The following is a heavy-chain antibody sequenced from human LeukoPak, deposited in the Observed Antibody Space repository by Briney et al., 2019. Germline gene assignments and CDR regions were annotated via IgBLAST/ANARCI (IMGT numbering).Heavy chain of an antibody. V-gene: IGHV3-21*01. CDR3: ARGYCSGGSCYFNYFDY. J-gene: IGHJ4*02. CDR2: ISSRSSYI. Sequence: GGSLRLSCAASRLTFSSYSMNWVRQAPGKGLEWVSSISSRSSYIYYADSVKGRFTISRDNAKNSLYLQMNSLRAEDTAVYYCARGYCSGGSCYFNYFDYWGQGTLVTVSS. D-gene: IGHD2-15*01. CDR1: RLTFSSYS.